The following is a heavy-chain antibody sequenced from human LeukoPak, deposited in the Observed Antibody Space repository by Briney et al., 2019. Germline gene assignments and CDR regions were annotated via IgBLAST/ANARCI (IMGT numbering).Heavy chain of an antibody. CDR3: ARAPRYTNSWYYFDY. V-gene: IGHV4-31*03. J-gene: IGHJ4*02. Sequence: SQTLSLTCTVSGGSISSDDYYWSWIRQRPGKGLEWNGYIYYTGTTYFNPSLKSRITISLNMSKNQFSLKLTSMSAADTAVYYCARAPRYTNSWYYFDYWGQGTQVTVSS. D-gene: IGHD6-13*01. CDR2: IYYTGTT. CDR1: GGSISSDDYY.